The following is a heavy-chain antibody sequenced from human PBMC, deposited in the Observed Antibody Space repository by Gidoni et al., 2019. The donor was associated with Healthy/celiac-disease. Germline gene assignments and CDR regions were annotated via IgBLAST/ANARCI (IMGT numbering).Heavy chain of an antibody. CDR2: ISSSSSTI. V-gene: IGHV3-48*01. D-gene: IGHD2-15*01. CDR1: GFTFSSYS. Sequence: EVQLVESGGGLVQPGGSLSLSCAASGFTFSSYSMNWVRQAPGKGLEWVSYISSSSSTIYYADSVKGRFTISRDNAKNSLYLQMNSLRAEDTAVYYCASTPRYCSGGSCYSDYYYGMDVWGQGTTVTVSS. J-gene: IGHJ6*02. CDR3: ASTPRYCSGGSCYSDYYYGMDV.